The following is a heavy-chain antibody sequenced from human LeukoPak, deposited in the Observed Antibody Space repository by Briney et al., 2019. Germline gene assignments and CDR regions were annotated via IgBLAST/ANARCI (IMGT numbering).Heavy chain of an antibody. CDR3: ARDWDYPLDY. V-gene: IGHV3-74*01. Sequence: PGGSLRLSCAASGFTFSTYWMHWVRQVPGKGLVWVSRIKSDGSITTYADSVEGRFTISRDNAKNTVYLQMNSLRAEDTAVYYCARDWDYPLDYWGQGTLVTVSS. CDR1: GFTFSTYW. CDR2: IKSDGSIT. J-gene: IGHJ4*02. D-gene: IGHD1-7*01.